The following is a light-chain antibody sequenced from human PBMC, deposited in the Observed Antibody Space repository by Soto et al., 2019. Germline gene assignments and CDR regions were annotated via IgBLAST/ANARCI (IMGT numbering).Light chain of an antibody. CDR1: QSISSW. Sequence: DIQMTQSPSTLSASVGDRVTITCRASQSISSWLAWYQQKPGKAPKLLIYKASSLESGVPSRFSGSGSGTNFTLSLNSLQPEDFATYYCQQGYSNPWTFGQGTKVDI. V-gene: IGKV1-5*03. CDR2: KAS. J-gene: IGKJ1*01. CDR3: QQGYSNPWT.